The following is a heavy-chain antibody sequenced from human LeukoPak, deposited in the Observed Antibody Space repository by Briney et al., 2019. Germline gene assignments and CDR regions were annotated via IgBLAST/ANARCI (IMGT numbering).Heavy chain of an antibody. CDR1: GGSISSVSYY. CDR2: IETSGNT. J-gene: IGHJ2*01. Sequence: SQTLSLTCTVSGGSISSVSYYWSWIRQPAGKGLEWIGRIETSGNTNYKPSLKSRVTMSVDTSKNQFSLKLSSVTAADTAVYYCARVSSSWYQDWYFDLWGRGTLVTVSS. V-gene: IGHV4-61*02. D-gene: IGHD6-13*01. CDR3: ARVSSSWYQDWYFDL.